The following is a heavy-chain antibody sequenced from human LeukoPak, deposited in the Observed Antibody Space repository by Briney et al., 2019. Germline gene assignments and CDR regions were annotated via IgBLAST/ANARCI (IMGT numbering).Heavy chain of an antibody. CDR1: GGTFSSYA. CDR3: ASVIRGVTTDY. Sequence: ASVKVSCKASGGTFSSYAISWVRQAPGQGLEWMGWINPNNGDTSYAQKFQGRVTMTRDTSISTAYMEVSRLRSDDTAVYYCASVIRGVTTDYWGQGTLVTVSS. D-gene: IGHD3-10*01. CDR2: INPNNGDT. J-gene: IGHJ4*02. V-gene: IGHV1-2*02.